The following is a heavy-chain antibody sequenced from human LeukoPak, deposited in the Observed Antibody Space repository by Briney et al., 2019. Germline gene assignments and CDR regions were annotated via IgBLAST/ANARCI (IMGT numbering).Heavy chain of an antibody. CDR1: RGSISSGGYY. V-gene: IGHV4-31*03. D-gene: IGHD3-9*01. Sequence: PSQTLSLTCTVSRGSISSGGYYWSWIRQHPGKGLEWIGYIYYSGNTYYNPSLKSRVTISVDTSKNQFSLKLSSVTAADTAVYFCAREARVDRAFAIWGQGTMVTVSA. CDR3: AREARVDRAFAI. CDR2: IYYSGNT. J-gene: IGHJ3*02.